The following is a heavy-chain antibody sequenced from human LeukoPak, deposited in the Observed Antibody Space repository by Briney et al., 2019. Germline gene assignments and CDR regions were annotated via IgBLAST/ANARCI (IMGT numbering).Heavy chain of an antibody. CDR1: GVSMSNHY. CDR3: ASRPAVSNWYGVFDF. CDR2: IYGSATT. D-gene: IGHD6-13*01. J-gene: IGHJ4*02. Sequence: SETLSLTCTVSGVSMSNHYGSWLRQPPGKGLEWIGYIYGSATTKYNPSLSSRVTMSVDTSKNQFSLQLTSVTAADTALYYCASRPAVSNWYGVFDFWSRGTLVTVSS. V-gene: IGHV4-59*11.